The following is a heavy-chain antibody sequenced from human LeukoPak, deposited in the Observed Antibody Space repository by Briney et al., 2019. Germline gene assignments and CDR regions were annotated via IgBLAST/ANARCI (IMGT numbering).Heavy chain of an antibody. V-gene: IGHV3-30*03. CDR3: ARDYSGSGSVDY. CDR2: ISSDGRDK. Sequence: GRSLRLSCVASGFTFSSYAMHWVLQAPGKGLEWASVISSDGRDKYYADSVKGRFTISRDNSKNTLYLQMNSLRAEDTAVYYCARDYSGSGSVDYWGQGTLVTVSS. J-gene: IGHJ4*02. CDR1: GFTFSSYA. D-gene: IGHD3-10*01.